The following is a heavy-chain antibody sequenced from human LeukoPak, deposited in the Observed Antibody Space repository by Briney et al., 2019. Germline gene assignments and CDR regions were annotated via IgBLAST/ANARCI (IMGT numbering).Heavy chain of an antibody. CDR3: AKLGGHPLHNYYVGV. Sequence: GGSLRLSCSASGFTFSSYAMRWVRQAPGKGLEWVTGILDSGYSTYYANSVKGRFTISRDNSNNTLYLQMTSLRAEDTAVYYCAKLGGHPLHNYYVGVWGKGTTVAVSS. J-gene: IGHJ6*03. CDR2: ILDSGYST. V-gene: IGHV3-23*01. D-gene: IGHD3-16*01. CDR1: GFTFSSYA.